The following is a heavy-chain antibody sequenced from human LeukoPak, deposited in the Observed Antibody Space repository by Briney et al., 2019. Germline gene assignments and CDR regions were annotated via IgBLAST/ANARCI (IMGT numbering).Heavy chain of an antibody. V-gene: IGHV4-59*06. CDR3: ARQLSAIPFFDY. D-gene: IGHD2-2*01. CDR1: GGSISSYY. CDR2: IYYSGST. Sequence: SETLSLTCTVSGGSISSYYWSWIRQHPGKGLEWIGYIYYSGSTYYNPSLKSRVTISVDTSKNQFSLKLSSVTAADTAVYYCARQLSAIPFFDYWGQGTLVTVSS. J-gene: IGHJ4*02.